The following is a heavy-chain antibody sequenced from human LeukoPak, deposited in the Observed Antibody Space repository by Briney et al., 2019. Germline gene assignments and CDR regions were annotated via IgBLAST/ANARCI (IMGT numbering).Heavy chain of an antibody. Sequence: SETLSLTCTVSDGSISSHYWSWIRQPPGRGLEWIGYIYTSGNTNTNPSLKSRVTISVDTSKKQLSLNLSSVTAADTAVYYCARRALRIGAFDYWGQGILVTVSS. V-gene: IGHV4-4*09. CDR1: DGSISSHY. J-gene: IGHJ4*02. CDR2: IYTSGNT. CDR3: ARRALRIGAFDY. D-gene: IGHD2-15*01.